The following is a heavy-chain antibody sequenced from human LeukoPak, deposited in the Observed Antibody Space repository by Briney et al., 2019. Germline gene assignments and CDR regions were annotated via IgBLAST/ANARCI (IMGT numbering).Heavy chain of an antibody. CDR1: GFTFSSYA. J-gene: IGHJ5*02. V-gene: IGHV3-23*01. CDR2: ISGSGGST. Sequence: GGSLRLSCAASGFTFSSYAMRWVRQAPGKGLEWVSAISGSGGSTYYADSVKGRVTISRDNSKNTLYLQMNSLRAEDTAVYYCAKVYSSSWYFNWFDPWGQGTLVTVSS. CDR3: AKVYSSSWYFNWFDP. D-gene: IGHD6-13*01.